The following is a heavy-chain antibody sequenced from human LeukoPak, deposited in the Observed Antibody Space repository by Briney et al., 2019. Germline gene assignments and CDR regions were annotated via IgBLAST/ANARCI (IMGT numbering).Heavy chain of an antibody. CDR2: ISDSDDRT. J-gene: IGHJ6*03. V-gene: IGHV3-23*01. D-gene: IGHD3-10*01. CDR1: GFTFSSYG. Sequence: GGSLRLSCAASGFTFSSYGMHWVRQAPGKGLEWVSSISDSDDRTFYVDSVRSRFTISLDNSNNTLFLQVNSLRAEDMAVYYCAKGGAVSSKSITMIRGTRRYYYSMDVWGKGKTVTISS. CDR3: AKGGAVSSKSITMIRGTRRYYYSMDV.